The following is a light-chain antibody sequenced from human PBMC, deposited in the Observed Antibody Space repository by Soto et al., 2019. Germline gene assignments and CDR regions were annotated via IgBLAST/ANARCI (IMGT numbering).Light chain of an antibody. CDR1: SSNIGAGYD. CDR3: QSYDSSLSGYV. CDR2: ANS. V-gene: IGLV1-40*01. Sequence: QSVLTQPPSVSGAPGQGVTISCTGSSSNIGAGYDVHWYQQLPGTAPKLLIYANSNRPSGVPDRFSGSKSDTSASLAITGLQAEDEADYYCQSYDSSLSGYVFGTGTKLTVL. J-gene: IGLJ1*01.